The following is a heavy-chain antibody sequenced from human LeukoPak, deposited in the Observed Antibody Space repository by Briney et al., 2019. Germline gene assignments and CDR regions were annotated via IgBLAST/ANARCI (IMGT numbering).Heavy chain of an antibody. Sequence: PGGSLRLSCVASGFTFSSYWMHWVRQDPRKGLVWVSRISGDGRNINYADSVRGRFTISRDNAKNTLYLQMNSLRAEDTAVYYCARAIFGVANDAFDIWGQGTMVTVSS. J-gene: IGHJ3*02. CDR1: GFTFSSYW. V-gene: IGHV3-74*01. CDR3: ARAIFGVANDAFDI. D-gene: IGHD3-3*01. CDR2: ISGDGRNI.